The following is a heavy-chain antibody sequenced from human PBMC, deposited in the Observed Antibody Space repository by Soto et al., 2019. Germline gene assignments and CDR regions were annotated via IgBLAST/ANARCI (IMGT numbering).Heavy chain of an antibody. J-gene: IGHJ6*02. V-gene: IGHV1-58*02. CDR3: AAQSTRSDYYYGMDV. CDR2: IVVGSGNT. CDR1: GFTFTSSA. D-gene: IGHD2-2*01. Sequence: QMQLVQSGPEVKKPGTSVKVSCKASGFTFTSSAMQWVRQARGQRLEWIGWIVVGSGNTNYAQKFQERVTITRDMSTSTAYMELSSLRSEDTAMYYCAAQSTRSDYYYGMDVWGQGTTVTVSS.